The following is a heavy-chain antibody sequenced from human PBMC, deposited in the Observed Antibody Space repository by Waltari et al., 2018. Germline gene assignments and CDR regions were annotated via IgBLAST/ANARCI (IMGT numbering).Heavy chain of an antibody. Sequence: QVQLVQSGAAVNKPGASVKVSCRASGYTFTHYQIHWVRTDHGQGLEWMGWINPKSGGTNYAQNFQGGVTMTRDTSISTAYLELSGLLSDDTAVYYCARVDRRRVVGPISFLCFFDYWGQGTLVTVSS. CDR3: ARVDRRRVVGPISFLCFFDY. V-gene: IGHV1-2*02. CDR1: GYTFTHYQ. CDR2: INPKSGGT. J-gene: IGHJ4*02. D-gene: IGHD3-16*02.